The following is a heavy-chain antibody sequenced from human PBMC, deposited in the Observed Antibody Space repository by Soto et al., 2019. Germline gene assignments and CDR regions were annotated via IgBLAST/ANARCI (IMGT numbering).Heavy chain of an antibody. J-gene: IGHJ5*02. CDR3: ARYVLLWFGLFEP. CDR1: GFTFSSYW. Sequence: PGGSLRLSCAASGFTFSSYWMSWVRQAPGKGLEWVANIKQDGSEKYYVDSVKGRFTISRDNAKNSLYLQMNSLRAEDTAVYYSARYVLLWFGLFEPLGQGTLVTVSS. D-gene: IGHD3-10*01. CDR2: IKQDGSEK. V-gene: IGHV3-7*01.